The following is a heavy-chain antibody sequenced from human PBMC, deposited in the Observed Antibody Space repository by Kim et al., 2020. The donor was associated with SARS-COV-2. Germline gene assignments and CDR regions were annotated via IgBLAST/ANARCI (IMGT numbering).Heavy chain of an antibody. J-gene: IGHJ6*02. CDR1: GDSVATDF. CDR2: VSYSGGS. Sequence: SETLSLTCAVSGDSVATDFWTWVRQAPGKGLDWLGYVSYSGGSDYNPNLRGRLTISVDASRTHVSLRLTSLTAADKGVYFCARAHQLAPRGYGMDVWGQGTSVIVSS. V-gene: IGHV4-59*02. D-gene: IGHD1-1*01. CDR3: ARAHQLAPRGYGMDV.